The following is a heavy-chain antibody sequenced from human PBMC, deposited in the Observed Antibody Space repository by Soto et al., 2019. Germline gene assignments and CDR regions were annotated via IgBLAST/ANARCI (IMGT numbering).Heavy chain of an antibody. CDR1: GYSVSSNSAA. J-gene: IGHJ3*02. Sequence: PSHTLSLTCAISGYSVSSNSAAWNLIRQSPSRGLEWLGRTYYRSKWYNDYAVSVKSRITINPDTSKNQFSLQLNSVTPEDTAVYYCASEVGATRAFDIWGQGTMVTVSS. CDR3: ASEVGATRAFDI. CDR2: TYYRSKWYN. D-gene: IGHD1-26*01. V-gene: IGHV6-1*01.